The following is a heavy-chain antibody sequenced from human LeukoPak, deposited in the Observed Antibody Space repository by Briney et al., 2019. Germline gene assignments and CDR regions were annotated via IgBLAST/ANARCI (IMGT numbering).Heavy chain of an antibody. V-gene: IGHV3-7*03. Sequence: GGSLRLSCAASGFTFSSYWMSWVRQAPGKGLEWVANIKQDGSEKYYVDSVKGRFTISRDNAKNSLYLQMNSLRAEDTAVYYCARKARVRGVIRWSLDYWGQGTLVTVSS. D-gene: IGHD3-10*01. CDR1: GFTFSSYW. J-gene: IGHJ4*02. CDR2: IKQDGSEK. CDR3: ARKARVRGVIRWSLDY.